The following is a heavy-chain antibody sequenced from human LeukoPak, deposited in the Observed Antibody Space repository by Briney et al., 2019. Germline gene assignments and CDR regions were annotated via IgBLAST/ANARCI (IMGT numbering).Heavy chain of an antibody. CDR2: IRYDGSNK. CDR1: GFTFSSYG. D-gene: IGHD3-22*01. CDR3: AKARLNYYDSSGHPGDY. V-gene: IGHV3-30*02. Sequence: GALRLSCAASGFTFSSYGMHWVRQAPGKGPEWVAFIRYDGSNKYYADSVKGRFTISRDNSKNTLYLQMNSLRAEDTAVYYCAKARLNYYDSSGHPGDYWGQGTLVTVSS. J-gene: IGHJ4*02.